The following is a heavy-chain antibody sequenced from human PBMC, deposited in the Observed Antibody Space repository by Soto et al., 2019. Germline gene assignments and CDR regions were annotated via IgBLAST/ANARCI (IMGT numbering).Heavy chain of an antibody. CDR3: ARAAWPNRAFDI. CDR2: IKQDGSEK. Sequence: GGSLRLSCAASGFTFSSYWMSWVRQAPGKGLEWVAKIKQDGSEKYYVDSVKGRFTISRDKAKNSLYLQMNSLRAEDPAVYYCARAAWPNRAFDIWGQGTMVTVSS. V-gene: IGHV3-7*03. CDR1: GFTFSSYW. J-gene: IGHJ3*02.